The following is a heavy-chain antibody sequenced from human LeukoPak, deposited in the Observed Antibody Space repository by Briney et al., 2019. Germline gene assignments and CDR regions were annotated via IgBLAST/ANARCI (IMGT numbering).Heavy chain of an antibody. CDR3: ARGLRGSSWSPMGY. CDR2: MNPNSGSA. J-gene: IGHJ4*02. Sequence: ASVKVSCKVSGYSLTELSIHWVRQAPGKGLEWMGWMNPNSGSAGYAQRFQGRVTMTRDTSMSTAHMELNTLKSEDTAVYYCARGLRGSSWSPMGYWGQGTLVTVSS. V-gene: IGHV1-8*01. D-gene: IGHD6-13*01. CDR1: GYSLTELS.